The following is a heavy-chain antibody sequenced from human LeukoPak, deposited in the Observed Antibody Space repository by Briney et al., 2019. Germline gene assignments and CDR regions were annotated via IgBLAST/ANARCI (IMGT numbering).Heavy chain of an antibody. CDR3: ASQSHEWYYYDSSGYYFGI. V-gene: IGHV4-30-2*01. CDR1: GGSISSGGYY. Sequence: SQTLSLTCTVSGGSISSGGYYWSWIRQPPGKGLEWIGYIYHSGSTYYNPSLKSRVTISVDRSKNQFSLKLSSVTAADTAVYYCASQSHEWYYYDSSGYYFGIWGQGTLVTVSS. D-gene: IGHD3-22*01. CDR2: IYHSGST. J-gene: IGHJ4*02.